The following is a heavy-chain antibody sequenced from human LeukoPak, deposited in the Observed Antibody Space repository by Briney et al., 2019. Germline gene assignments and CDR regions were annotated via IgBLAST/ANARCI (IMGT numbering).Heavy chain of an antibody. J-gene: IGHJ4*02. CDR2: ISSSGDSA. CDR3: AKEFTKE. Sequence: GGSLRLSCAASGFTFSTYGMSWVRQAPGKGLEWVSGISSSGDSAYYADSVKGRFTISRDNSKSTLFLQMNSLRAEDTALHYCAKEFTKEWGQGTLVTVSS. CDR1: GFTFSTYG. V-gene: IGHV3-23*01. D-gene: IGHD1-1*01.